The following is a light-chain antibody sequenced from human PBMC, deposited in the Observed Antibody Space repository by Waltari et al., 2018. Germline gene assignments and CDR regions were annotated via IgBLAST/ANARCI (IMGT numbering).Light chain of an antibody. J-gene: IGKJ1*01. CDR1: HSLNNW. V-gene: IGKV1-5*03. CDR3: QHYNSYSPSWT. CDR2: KSS. Sequence: DIQMTQSPSTLSASVGDRVTITCRASHSLNNWLAWYQQKPGKAPKLLIYKSSNLEIGVPSRFSGSGSGTEFTLTITSLQPDDFATYYCQHYNSYSPSWTFGQGTRVEVK.